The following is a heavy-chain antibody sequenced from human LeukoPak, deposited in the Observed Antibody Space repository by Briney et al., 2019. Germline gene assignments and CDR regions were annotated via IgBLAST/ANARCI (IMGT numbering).Heavy chain of an antibody. CDR1: GFTFSSYS. CDR2: ISSSSSYI. V-gene: IGHV3-21*01. Sequence: GGSLRLFCAASGFTFSSYSMNWVRQAPGKGLELVSSISSSSSYIYYADSVKGQFTISRDNSKNTLYLQMNSLRAEDTAVYYCAKGHTIFGVVSRDYFDYWGQGTLVTVSS. CDR3: AKGHTIFGVVSRDYFDY. D-gene: IGHD3-3*01. J-gene: IGHJ4*02.